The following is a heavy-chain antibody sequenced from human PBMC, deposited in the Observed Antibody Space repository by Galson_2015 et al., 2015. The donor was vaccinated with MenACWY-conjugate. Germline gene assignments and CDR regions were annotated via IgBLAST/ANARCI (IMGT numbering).Heavy chain of an antibody. V-gene: IGHV1-24*01. J-gene: IGHJ6*03. CDR1: GYTLTDLS. Sequence: SVKVSCKVSGYTLTDLSIHWVRQAPGKGLEWMGGFDPEDGETIYAQKLKGRVTMTEDISTDTAYMELSSLRSEDTAVYYCATNFNQLILLPVPTNYYMNVWDKGTTVTVSS. D-gene: IGHD2-2*01. CDR3: ATNFNQLILLPVPTNYYMNV. CDR2: FDPEDGET.